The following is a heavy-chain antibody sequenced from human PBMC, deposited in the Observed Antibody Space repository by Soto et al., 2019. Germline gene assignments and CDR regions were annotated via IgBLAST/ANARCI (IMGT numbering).Heavy chain of an antibody. D-gene: IGHD4-17*01. Sequence: QVQLVQSGAEVKKPGSSVKVSYKASVGTFSSYAISWVRQAPGQGLEWMGGIIPIFGTANYAQKFQGRVTITADESTRTAYMELSSMRSEDTAVYYCAVWLDYGGNSRDYWGQGTLVTVSS. CDR1: VGTFSSYA. J-gene: IGHJ4*02. CDR3: AVWLDYGGNSRDY. CDR2: IIPIFGTA. V-gene: IGHV1-69*12.